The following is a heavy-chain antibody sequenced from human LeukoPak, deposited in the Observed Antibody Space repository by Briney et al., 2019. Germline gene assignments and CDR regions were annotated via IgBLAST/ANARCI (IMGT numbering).Heavy chain of an antibody. CDR2: IIPIFGTA. CDR1: GGTFSSYA. J-gene: IGHJ5*02. V-gene: IGHV1-69*05. D-gene: IGHD3-3*01. Sequence: SVKLSCKASGGTFSSYAISWVRQAPGQGLEWMGGIIPIFGTANYAQKFQGRVTITTDESTSTAYMELSSLRSEDTAVYYCARGGYGEWLLRYNWFDPWGQGTLVTVSS. CDR3: ARGGYGEWLLRYNWFDP.